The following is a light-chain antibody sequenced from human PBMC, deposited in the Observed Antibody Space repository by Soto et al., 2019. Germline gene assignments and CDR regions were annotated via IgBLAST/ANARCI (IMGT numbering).Light chain of an antibody. V-gene: IGLV2-11*01. CDR3: CSYTGSYTLKV. Sequence: QSALTQPRSVSGSPGQSVTISCTGTSSDVGGYNYVSWYQQHPGKAPKLMIYDVTKRPSGVPDRFSGSKSGNMASLTISALQSEDEADYYCCSYTGSYTLKVFGGGTKVTVL. J-gene: IGLJ3*02. CDR1: SSDVGGYNY. CDR2: DVT.